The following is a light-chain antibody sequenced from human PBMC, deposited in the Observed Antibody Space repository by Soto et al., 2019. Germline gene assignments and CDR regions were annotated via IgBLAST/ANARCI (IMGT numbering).Light chain of an antibody. J-gene: IGKJ1*01. V-gene: IGKV3-20*01. CDR3: QEYGSSRT. CDR1: QSVSSYY. CDR2: GAS. Sequence: EIVLTQSPGTLSLSPGERATLSCRASQSVSSYYLAWYQQKPGQAPRLLIYGASSRATGIPDRFSGSGSGTDFPLTISRLEPEDFAVYYCQEYGSSRTFGQGTKVEIK.